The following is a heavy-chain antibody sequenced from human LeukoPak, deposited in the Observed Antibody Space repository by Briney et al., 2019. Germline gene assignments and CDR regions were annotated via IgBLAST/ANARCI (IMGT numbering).Heavy chain of an antibody. D-gene: IGHD6-6*01. Sequence: ASVKVSCKTSGYTFTDYNIHWVRQAPGQGLEWMGWMNPNSGNTGYAQKFQGRVTMTRNTSISTAYMELSSLRSEDTAVYYCARASSSSPRYWFDPWGQGTLVTVSS. V-gene: IGHV1-8*02. CDR1: GYTFTDYN. CDR3: ARASSSSPRYWFDP. CDR2: MNPNSGNT. J-gene: IGHJ5*02.